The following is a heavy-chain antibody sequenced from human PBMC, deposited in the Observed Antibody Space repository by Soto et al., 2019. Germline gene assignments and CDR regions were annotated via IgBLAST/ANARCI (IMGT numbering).Heavy chain of an antibody. J-gene: IGHJ4*01. Sequence: PGGSLRLSCAVSGFTFSSYGMHWVRQAPGKGLEWVAVISYDGSNKYYADSVKGRFTISRDNSKNTLCLQMNSLRAEDTAVYYCASQTTPSEIYYYWGHGTLVTVSS. CDR2: ISYDGSNK. CDR3: ASQTTPSEIYYY. V-gene: IGHV3-30*03. CDR1: GFTFSSYG. D-gene: IGHD2-15*01.